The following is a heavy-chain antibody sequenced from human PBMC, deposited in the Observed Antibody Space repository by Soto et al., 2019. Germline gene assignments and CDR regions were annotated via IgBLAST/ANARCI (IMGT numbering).Heavy chain of an antibody. CDR1: GYTFTNYF. J-gene: IGHJ6*02. CDR3: AKDLPTMYV. V-gene: IGHV1-18*01. Sequence: ASVKVSCKASGYTFTNYFISWVRQAPGQGLEWMGWIRAYNGNTNYAQKLQGRVTMTTDTSTSTAYMELRSLRSDDTAVYYCAKDLPTMYVWGQGTTVTVSS. CDR2: IRAYNGNT.